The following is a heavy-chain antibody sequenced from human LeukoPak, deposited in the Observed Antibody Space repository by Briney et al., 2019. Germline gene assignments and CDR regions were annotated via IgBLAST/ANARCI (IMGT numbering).Heavy chain of an antibody. Sequence: ASVKVSCKASGYTFTSYGINWVRQATGQGLEWMGWMNPNNGNTGYAQKFQGRLTMTRNTSISTAYMELSSLRSEDTAVYYCARGRRGYCSGGSCLWFDPWGQGTLVTVSS. CDR1: GYTFTSYG. D-gene: IGHD2-15*01. V-gene: IGHV1-8*01. CDR2: MNPNNGNT. CDR3: ARGRRGYCSGGSCLWFDP. J-gene: IGHJ5*02.